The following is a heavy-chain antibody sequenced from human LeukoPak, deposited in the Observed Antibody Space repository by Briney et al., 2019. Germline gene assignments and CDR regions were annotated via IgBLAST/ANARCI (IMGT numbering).Heavy chain of an antibody. V-gene: IGHV4-59*01. J-gene: IGHJ4*02. Sequence: PSQTLSLTCTVAGGSFSSYYWSWIRQPPGKGVEWIGNIYYSESTNCNPSLKSRVTISLDTSKNQFSPKLSSVTAADTAVYYCARQGSGWSYFDYWGQGTLVTVST. D-gene: IGHD6-19*01. CDR2: IYYSEST. CDR1: GGSFSSYY. CDR3: ARQGSGWSYFDY.